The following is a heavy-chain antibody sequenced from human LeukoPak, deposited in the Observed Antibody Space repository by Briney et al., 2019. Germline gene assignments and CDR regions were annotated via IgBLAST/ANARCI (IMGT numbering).Heavy chain of an antibody. V-gene: IGHV3-21*04. CDR2: ISSSSSYI. D-gene: IGHD5-12*01. CDR1: GFTFSSYS. Sequence: GGSLRLSCAASGFTFSSYSMNWVRQAPGKGLEWVSSISSSSSYIYYADSVKGRFTISRDNAKNSLYLQMNSLRAEDTAVYYCAKAGYSGYVGYFDYWGQGTLVTVSS. CDR3: AKAGYSGYVGYFDY. J-gene: IGHJ4*02.